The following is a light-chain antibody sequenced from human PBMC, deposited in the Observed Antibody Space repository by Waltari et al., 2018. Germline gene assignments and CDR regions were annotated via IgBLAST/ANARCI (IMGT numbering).Light chain of an antibody. CDR1: QDIRDY. CDR3: QQYENFPVT. Sequence: DIQVTQSPSSLSASVGARVTITCQASQDIRDYLNWYQQKPGKAPKLLIYDTSHLQTGVPSRFSGTGGGTDFTFTISSLQPEDIATYYCQQYENFPVTFGQGTRLEIK. CDR2: DTS. V-gene: IGKV1-33*01. J-gene: IGKJ5*01.